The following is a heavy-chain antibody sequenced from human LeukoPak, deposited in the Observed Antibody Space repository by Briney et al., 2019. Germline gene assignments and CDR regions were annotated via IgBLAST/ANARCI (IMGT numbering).Heavy chain of an antibody. Sequence: GGSLRLSCAASGFTFADYAMSWVRQAPGKGLEWVSGISGSGGSTYYADSVKGRFTVSRDNFKNTLFLQVNSLRAEDTAVYYCAKVSEYSYYYYMDVWGKGTTVTVSS. J-gene: IGHJ6*03. V-gene: IGHV3-23*01. CDR2: ISGSGGST. CDR1: GFTFADYA. CDR3: AKVSEYSYYYYMDV.